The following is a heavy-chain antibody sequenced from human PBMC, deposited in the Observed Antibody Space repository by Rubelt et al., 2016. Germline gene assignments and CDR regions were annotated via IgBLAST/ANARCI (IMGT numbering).Heavy chain of an antibody. J-gene: IGHJ4*02. Sequence: ADSVKGRFTISRDNAKNSLYLQMNSLRAEDTAVYYCARDPHYYDSSGYSHYWGQGTLVTVSS. CDR3: ARDPHYYDSSGYSHY. D-gene: IGHD3-22*01. V-gene: IGHV3-21*01.